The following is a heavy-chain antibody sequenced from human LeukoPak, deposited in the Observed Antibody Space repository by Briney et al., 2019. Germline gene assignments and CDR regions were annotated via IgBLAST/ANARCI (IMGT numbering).Heavy chain of an antibody. CDR1: GFTFSSYA. J-gene: IGHJ3*02. Sequence: GGSLRLSCAASGFTFSSYAMSWVRQAPGKVLEWVSAISGSGGSTFYADSVKGRFTISRDNSKNTLYLQMNSLRAEDTAVYYCAKADSRSVVGVDAFDIWGQGTMVTVSS. V-gene: IGHV3-23*01. CDR2: ISGSGGST. CDR3: AKADSRSVVGVDAFDI. D-gene: IGHD2-15*01.